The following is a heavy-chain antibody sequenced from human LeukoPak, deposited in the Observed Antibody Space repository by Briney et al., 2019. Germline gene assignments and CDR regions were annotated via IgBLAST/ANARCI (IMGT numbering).Heavy chain of an antibody. CDR1: GGTFSSYA. CDR3: VRSSGPYSSSWWDWFDP. J-gene: IGHJ5*02. CDR2: IIPILGIA. V-gene: IGHV1-69*04. D-gene: IGHD6-13*01. Sequence: SVKVSCKASGGTFSSYAISWVRQAAGQGLEWMGRIIPILGIANYAQKFQGRVTITADKSTSTAYMELSSLRSEDTAVYYCVRSSGPYSSSWWDWFDPWGQGTLVTVSS.